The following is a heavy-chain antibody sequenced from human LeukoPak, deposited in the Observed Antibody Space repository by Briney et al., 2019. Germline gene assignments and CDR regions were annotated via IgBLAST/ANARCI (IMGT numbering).Heavy chain of an antibody. CDR1: GFTFSTYW. J-gene: IGHJ5*02. CDR2: IKQDGSEK. Sequence: PGGSLRLSCAASGFTFSTYWMSWVRQAPGKGLEWVANIKQDGSEKYYVDSVKGRFTISRDNAKNSLYLQMNSLRAEDTAVYYCARTLWFGFPNWFDPWGQGTLVTVSS. D-gene: IGHD3-10*01. CDR3: ARTLWFGFPNWFDP. V-gene: IGHV3-7*03.